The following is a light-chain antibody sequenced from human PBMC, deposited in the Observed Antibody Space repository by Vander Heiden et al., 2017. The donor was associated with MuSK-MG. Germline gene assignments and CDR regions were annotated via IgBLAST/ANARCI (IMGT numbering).Light chain of an antibody. CDR1: QSITTW. J-gene: IGKJ1*01. CDR2: KAS. CDR3: QQYLSYPWT. Sequence: DIQMTQSPSTLSASVGDRVNITCRASQSITTWLAWYQQKLGKAPKLRIYKASTVESGVPSRFSGSGSGTEFTLTISSLQPDDFAVYYCQQYLSYPWTFGQGTKVEIK. V-gene: IGKV1-5*03.